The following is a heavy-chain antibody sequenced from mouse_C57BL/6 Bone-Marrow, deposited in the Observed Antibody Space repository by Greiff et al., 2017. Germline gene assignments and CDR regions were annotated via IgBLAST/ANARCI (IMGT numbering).Heavy chain of an antibody. D-gene: IGHD2-14*01. CDR2: INPYNGGT. Sequence: EVQLQQSGPVLVKPGASVKMSCKASGYTFTDYYMNWVKQSHGKSLEWIGVINPYNGGTSYNQKFKGKATLTVDKSSSTAYMELNSLTSEDSAVYYCAKGSLGNFDDWGQGTTLTVVS. CDR3: AKGSLGNFDD. J-gene: IGHJ2*01. V-gene: IGHV1-19*01. CDR1: GYTFTDYY.